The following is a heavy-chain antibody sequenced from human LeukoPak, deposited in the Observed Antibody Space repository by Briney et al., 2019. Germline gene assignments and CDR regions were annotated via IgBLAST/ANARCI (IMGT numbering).Heavy chain of an antibody. J-gene: IGHJ4*02. CDR1: GFTFSSYA. V-gene: IGHV3-23*01. CDR2: LSGSGGTP. Sequence: GGSLRLSCAASGFTFSSYAMSWVRQAQGKGLEGVTALSGSGGTPCYADSVKGRFTISRDNSNNRLFLQMNSLRAEDTAVYYCAKKSEPRLYYGSGSYLTNWGQGTLVTVSS. CDR3: AKKSEPRLYYGSGSYLTN. D-gene: IGHD3-10*01.